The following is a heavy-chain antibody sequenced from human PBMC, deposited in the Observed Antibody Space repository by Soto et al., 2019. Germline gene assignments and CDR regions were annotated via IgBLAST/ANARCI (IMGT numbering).Heavy chain of an antibody. V-gene: IGHV3-23*01. D-gene: IGHD3-10*01. J-gene: IGHJ5*02. CDR2: ISGSGGST. CDR3: ANDLVPYGYGSYYYX. CDR1: GVTFSSYA. Sequence: AGSLTLSCAASGVTFSSYAMSWVRQAPGKGLEWVSDISGSGGSTYYAHSVKGRFTISRDNSKNTLYLQMNSLIAEDTAVYYCANDLVPYGYGSYYYXWGQGTLVTVSX.